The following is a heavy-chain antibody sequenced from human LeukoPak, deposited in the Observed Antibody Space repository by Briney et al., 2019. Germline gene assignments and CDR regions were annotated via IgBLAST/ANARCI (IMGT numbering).Heavy chain of an antibody. CDR2: IYHSGST. D-gene: IGHD3-16*01. CDR1: GGSISSSNW. J-gene: IGHJ6*02. V-gene: IGHV4-4*02. Sequence: PSGTLSLTCAVSGGSISSSNWWSWVRQPPGKGLEWIGEIYHSGSTNYNPSLKSRVTISVDKSKNQFSLKLSSVTAADTAVYYCARNPMPIVWNGLDVWGQGTAVTVSS. CDR3: ARNPMPIVWNGLDV.